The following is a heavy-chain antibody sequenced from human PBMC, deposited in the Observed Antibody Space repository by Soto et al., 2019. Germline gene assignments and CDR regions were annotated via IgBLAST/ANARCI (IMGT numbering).Heavy chain of an antibody. CDR1: GGSIISDGYS. Sequence: SATLSLTCAFSGGSIISDGYSWSLIRQPPGQGLQWIGHIYEGGNTYYTPSLESRVAISTDKSKNQFSLRLSSVTAADTAGYYGVSSSTEDVCARWGQ. CDR2: IYEGGNT. D-gene: IGHD6-6*01. J-gene: IGHJ1*01. CDR3: VSSSTEDVCAR. V-gene: IGHV4-30-2*01.